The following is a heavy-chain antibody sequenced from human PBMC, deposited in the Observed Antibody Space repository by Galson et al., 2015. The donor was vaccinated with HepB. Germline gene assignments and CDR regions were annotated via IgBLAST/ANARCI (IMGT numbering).Heavy chain of an antibody. D-gene: IGHD7-27*01. CDR2: TYYSGRT. Sequence: QVQLQESGPGLVEPSETLSLTCTVSGGSISGYYWSWIRPPPGKGLEWIGYTYYSGRTNNNPSLKSRATISRDTSRNQVSLRLSSVTAADAAVYYCARDVTGEWYFDLWGRGTLVTVSS. CDR3: ARDVTGEWYFDL. CDR1: GGSISGYY. V-gene: IGHV4-59*01. J-gene: IGHJ2*01.